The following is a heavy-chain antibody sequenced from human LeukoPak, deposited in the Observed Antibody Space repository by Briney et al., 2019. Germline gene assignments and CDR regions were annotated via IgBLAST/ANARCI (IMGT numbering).Heavy chain of an antibody. CDR2: IYYSGST. J-gene: IGHJ4*02. Sequence: SETLSLTCTVSGGSISSYYWSWIRQPPGKGLEWIGYIYYSGSTYYNPSLKSRVTISVDTSKNQFSLKLSSVTAADTAVYYCARELVLVTGVAAAGSNYFDYWGQGTLVTVSS. V-gene: IGHV4-59*12. D-gene: IGHD6-13*01. CDR3: ARELVLVTGVAAAGSNYFDY. CDR1: GGSISSYY.